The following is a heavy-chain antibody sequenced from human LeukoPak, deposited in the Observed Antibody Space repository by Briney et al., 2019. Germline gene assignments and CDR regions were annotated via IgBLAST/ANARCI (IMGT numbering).Heavy chain of an antibody. Sequence: GGSLRLSCAVSGFSLSAFGMHWARQAPGKGLEWVSYISDRSTNIYYADSVKARFTISRDNAKNSLFLQMNSLRAEDTAVYFCVTDWPVWWGQGTLVTLSS. D-gene: IGHD3-16*01. CDR3: VTDWPVW. CDR2: ISDRSTNI. J-gene: IGHJ4*02. CDR1: GFSLSAFG. V-gene: IGHV3-48*01.